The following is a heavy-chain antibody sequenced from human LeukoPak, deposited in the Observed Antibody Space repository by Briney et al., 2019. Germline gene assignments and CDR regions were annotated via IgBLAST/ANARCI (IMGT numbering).Heavy chain of an antibody. CDR1: GDSLIRNFYY. V-gene: IGHV4-39*07. Sequence: SETLSLTCTVSGDSLIRNFYYWGWIRQPPGKGLEWIGSLYQSGSTYYDPSLKSRVTISVDTSKNQFSLKLSSVTAADTAVYYCARVSRYYYDSSGYGAEYFQHWGQGTLVTVSS. CDR3: ARVSRYYYDSSGYGAEYFQH. D-gene: IGHD3-22*01. CDR2: LYQSGST. J-gene: IGHJ1*01.